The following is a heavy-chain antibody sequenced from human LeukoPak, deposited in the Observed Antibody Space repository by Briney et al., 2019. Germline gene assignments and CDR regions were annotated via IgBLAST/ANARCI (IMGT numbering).Heavy chain of an antibody. CDR1: GFTVSSNY. J-gene: IGHJ4*02. V-gene: IGHV3-30*18. CDR3: AKDYELSGGSCFDY. D-gene: IGHD2-15*01. CDR2: ISYDGSNK. Sequence: GGSLRLSCAASGFTVSSNYMSWVRQAPGKGLEWVAVISYDGSNKYYADSVKGRFTISRDNSKNTLYLQMNSLRAEDTAVYYCAKDYELSGGSCFDYWGQGTLVTVSS.